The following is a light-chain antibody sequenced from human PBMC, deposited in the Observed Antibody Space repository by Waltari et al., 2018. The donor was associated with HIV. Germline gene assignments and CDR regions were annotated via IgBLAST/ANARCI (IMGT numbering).Light chain of an antibody. J-gene: IGLJ2*01. CDR2: RVN. CDR3: AAWDDSLSGVV. V-gene: IGLV1-47*01. CDR1: RSNIGSTY. Sequence: QSVLTPPPSASGTPGQRVTISCSGNRSNIGSTYVDWYQQLPGTAPKLLIYRVNQRPSGVPDRFSGSKSGTSASLAISGLRSEDELDYYCAAWDDSLSGVVFGGGTKLTVL.